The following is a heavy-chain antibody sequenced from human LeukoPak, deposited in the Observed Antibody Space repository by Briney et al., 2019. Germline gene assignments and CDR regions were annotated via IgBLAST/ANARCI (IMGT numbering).Heavy chain of an antibody. D-gene: IGHD6-19*01. CDR2: IYLGDSDT. J-gene: IGHJ4*02. Sequence: PGESLKISCKGSGFRFTSYWIAWVRQMPGKGLEWMGIIYLGDSDTRYSPSFQGQVTISADKSITTAYLQWDSLRASDTAMYYCARQEWLVTSQTEFDSWGQGTLVTVSS. CDR1: GFRFTSYW. CDR3: ARQEWLVTSQTEFDS. V-gene: IGHV5-51*01.